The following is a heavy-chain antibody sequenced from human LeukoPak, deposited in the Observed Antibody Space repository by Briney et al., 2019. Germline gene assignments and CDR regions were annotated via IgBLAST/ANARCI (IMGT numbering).Heavy chain of an antibody. J-gene: IGHJ4*02. D-gene: IGHD5-12*01. CDR2: ISYDGSNK. CDR1: GYSFTSYW. CDR3: AREWLFYFDY. Sequence: GESLKISCKGSGYSFTSYWIGWVRQAPGKGLEWVAVISYDGSNKYYADSVKGRFTISRDNSKNTLYLQMNSLRAEDTAVYYCAREWLFYFDYWGQGTLVTVSS. V-gene: IGHV3-30*19.